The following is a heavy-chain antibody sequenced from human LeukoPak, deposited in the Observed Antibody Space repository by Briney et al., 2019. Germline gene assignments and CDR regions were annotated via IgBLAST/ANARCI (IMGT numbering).Heavy chain of an antibody. CDR1: GFTFSSYS. V-gene: IGHV3-21*01. CDR2: ISSSSSYI. CDR3: ARRDPTNYYMDV. J-gene: IGHJ6*03. Sequence: PGGSLRLSCAASGFTFSSYSMNWVRQAPGKGLEWVSSISSSSSYIYFADSVKGRFTISRDNAKNSLYLQVNSLRAEDTAVYYCARRDPTNYYMDVWGKGTTVTVSS.